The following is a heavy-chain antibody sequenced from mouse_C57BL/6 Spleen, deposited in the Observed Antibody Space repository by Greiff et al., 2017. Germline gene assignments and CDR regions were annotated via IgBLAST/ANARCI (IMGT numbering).Heavy chain of an antibody. V-gene: IGHV1-15*01. Sequence: QVHVKQSGAELVRPGASVTLSCKASGYTFTDYEMHWVKQTPVHGLEWIGAIDPETGGTAYNQKFKGKAILTADKSSSTAYMELRSLTSEDSAVYYCTGLLRWGDYWGQGTSVTVSS. CDR3: TGLLRWGDY. D-gene: IGHD2-3*01. J-gene: IGHJ4*01. CDR2: IDPETGGT. CDR1: GYTFTDYE.